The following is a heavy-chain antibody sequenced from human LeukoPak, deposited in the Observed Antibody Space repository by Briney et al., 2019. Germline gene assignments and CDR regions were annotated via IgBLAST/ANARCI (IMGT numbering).Heavy chain of an antibody. D-gene: IGHD6-13*01. CDR3: AKGGYSSSWDYFDY. CDR1: GFTFSSYA. Sequence: GGSLRLSCAASGFTFSSYAMHWVRQAPGKGLEWVAVISYDGSNKYYADSVKGRFTISRDNSKNTLYLQMNSLRAEDTALYYCAKGGYSSSWDYFDYWGQGTLVTVSS. CDR2: ISYDGSNK. J-gene: IGHJ4*02. V-gene: IGHV3-30-3*01.